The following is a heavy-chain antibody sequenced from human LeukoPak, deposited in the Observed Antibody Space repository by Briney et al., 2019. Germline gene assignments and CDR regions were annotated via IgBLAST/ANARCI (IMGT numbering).Heavy chain of an antibody. CDR1: GFTFSTYA. D-gene: IGHD3-10*01. CDR3: ARSGRREFNAFDI. V-gene: IGHV3-21*01. Sequence: GGSLRLSCAASGFTFSTYAMSWVRQAPGKGLEWVSSISSSSSYIYYADSVKGRFTISRDNAKNSLYLQMNSLRAEDTAVYYCARSGRREFNAFDIWGQGTMVTVSS. CDR2: ISSSSSYI. J-gene: IGHJ3*02.